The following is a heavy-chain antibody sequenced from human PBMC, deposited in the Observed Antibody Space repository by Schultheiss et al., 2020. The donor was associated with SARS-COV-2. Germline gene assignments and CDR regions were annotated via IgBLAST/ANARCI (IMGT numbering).Heavy chain of an antibody. CDR1: GFTFSSYG. CDR2: IWYDGSNK. D-gene: IGHD7-27*01. V-gene: IGHV3-33*01. CDR3: ARATPTGESDY. J-gene: IGHJ4*02. Sequence: GGSLRLSCAASGFTFSSYGMHWVRQAPGKGLEWVAVIWYDGSNKYYADSVKGRFTISRDNSKNTLYLQMNSLRAEDTAVYYCARATPTGESDYWGQGTLVTVSS.